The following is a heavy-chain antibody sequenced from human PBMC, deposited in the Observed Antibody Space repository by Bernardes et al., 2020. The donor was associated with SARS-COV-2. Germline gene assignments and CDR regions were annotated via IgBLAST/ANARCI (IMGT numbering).Heavy chain of an antibody. D-gene: IGHD6-19*01. CDR3: ARGSGWFGDDAFDI. Sequence: SETLSLTCSVSGASVNSNNYYWSWIRQPPGKGLEWIGYIDYSGSTNYHPSLKSRFTMSLDTTTNQFSVKLSSVTAADTAKYYCARGSGWFGDDAFDIWGQGTMVTVSS. V-gene: IGHV4-61*01. CDR2: IDYSGST. J-gene: IGHJ3*02. CDR1: GASVNSNNYY.